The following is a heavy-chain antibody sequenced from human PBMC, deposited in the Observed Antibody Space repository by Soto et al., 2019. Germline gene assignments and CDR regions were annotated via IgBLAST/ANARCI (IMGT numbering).Heavy chain of an antibody. CDR2: ISSHGRDI. V-gene: IGHV3-21*06. CDR1: GFTFTSYS. Sequence: GSLRLSCEASGFTFTSYSMTLVLQAPGKGLEWVSSISSHGRDIFYADSVKGRFTISRDNAKDSLHLQMNSLTGEDSAVYYCARGAALAGKLDLWGQGTLVTVSS. J-gene: IGHJ4*02. D-gene: IGHD6-19*01. CDR3: ARGAALAGKLDL.